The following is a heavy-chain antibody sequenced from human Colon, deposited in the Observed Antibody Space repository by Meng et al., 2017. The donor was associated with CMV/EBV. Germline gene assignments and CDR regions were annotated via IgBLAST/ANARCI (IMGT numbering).Heavy chain of an antibody. CDR3: TTGTWFDF. J-gene: IGHJ4*02. CDR2: IKSNADGGAA. CDR1: GLPFSKAW. V-gene: IGHV3-15*07. D-gene: IGHD1-26*01. Sequence: LSWAASGLPFSKAWMNWVRQAPGKGLEWVGRIKSNADGGAADYATPVKGRFTISRDDSKNTLFLQMTSLKSEDTALYYCTTGTWFDFWGQGTLVTVSS.